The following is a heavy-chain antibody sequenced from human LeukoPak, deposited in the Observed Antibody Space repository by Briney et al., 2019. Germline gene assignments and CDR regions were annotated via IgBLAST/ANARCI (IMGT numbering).Heavy chain of an antibody. D-gene: IGHD3-16*01. V-gene: IGHV3-7*03. Sequence: PGGSLRLSCAASGFTFSSYSMNWVRQAPGKGLEWVANIKQDGGEKYYVDSVKGRFTISRDNAKNSLYLQMNSLRAEDTALYYCAKDIGFMSWGCDYWGQGTLVTVSS. CDR3: AKDIGFMSWGCDY. J-gene: IGHJ4*02. CDR1: GFTFSSYS. CDR2: IKQDGGEK.